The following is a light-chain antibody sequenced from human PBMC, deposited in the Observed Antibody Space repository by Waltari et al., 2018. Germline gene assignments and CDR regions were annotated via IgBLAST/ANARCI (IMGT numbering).Light chain of an antibody. CDR1: QSVRTN. J-gene: IGKJ2*01. CDR3: QQYYSTPQT. Sequence: EIVMTQSPVTLSVSPGERAALSCRPSQSVRTNLAWYQQRPGQTPRLLIYGTSTRATEIPARFSGSGSGTEFTLTISSLQAEDVAVYYCQQYYSTPQTFGQGTKLEIK. V-gene: IGKV3-15*01. CDR2: GTS.